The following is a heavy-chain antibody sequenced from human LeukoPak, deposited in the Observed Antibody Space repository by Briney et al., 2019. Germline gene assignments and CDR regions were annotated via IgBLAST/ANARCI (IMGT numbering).Heavy chain of an antibody. V-gene: IGHV3-43*02. Sequence: SGGSLRLSCAASGFTFDDYAMHWVRHAPGKGLEWVSLISGDGGSTYYADSVKGRFTISRDNSKNSLYLQMNSLRTEDTALYYCAKSRDGSGSYYVYYYYGMDVWGQGTTVTVSS. D-gene: IGHD3-10*01. J-gene: IGHJ6*02. CDR3: AKSRDGSGSYYVYYYYGMDV. CDR2: ISGDGGST. CDR1: GFTFDDYA.